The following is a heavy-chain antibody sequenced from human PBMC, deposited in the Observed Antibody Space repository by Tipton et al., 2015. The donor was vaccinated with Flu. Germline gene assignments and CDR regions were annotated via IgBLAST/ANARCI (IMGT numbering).Heavy chain of an antibody. CDR2: IYPGDSDT. Sequence: VQLVQSGAEVKKPGESLKISCKGSGYSFTSYWIGWVRQMPGKGLEWMGIIYPGDSDTRYSPFFQGQVTISADKSISTAYLQWSSLKASDPAMYYWARGWAGYIVVVVAAPDYWGQGTLVTVSS. D-gene: IGHD2-15*01. J-gene: IGHJ4*02. CDR3: ARGWAGYIVVVVAAPDY. V-gene: IGHV5-51*01. CDR1: GYSFTSYW.